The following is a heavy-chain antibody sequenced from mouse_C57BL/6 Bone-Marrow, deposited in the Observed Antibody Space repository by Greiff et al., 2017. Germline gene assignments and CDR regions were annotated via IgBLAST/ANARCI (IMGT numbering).Heavy chain of an antibody. CDR3: ARSGYDGYYGFAY. CDR1: GYTFTSYW. D-gene: IGHD2-3*01. V-gene: IGHV1-64*01. Sequence: QVQLQQPGAELVKPGASVKLSCKASGYTFTSYWMHWVKQRPGQGLEWIGMIHPNSGSTNYNEKFKSKATLTVDKSSSTAYMQLSSLTSADSAVYYCARSGYDGYYGFAYWGQGTLVTVSA. CDR2: IHPNSGST. J-gene: IGHJ3*01.